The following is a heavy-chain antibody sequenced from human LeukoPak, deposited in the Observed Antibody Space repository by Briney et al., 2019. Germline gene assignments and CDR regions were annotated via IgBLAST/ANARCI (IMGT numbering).Heavy chain of an antibody. CDR3: ARSNLLIRRADAFDI. CDR2: INPNSGGT. Sequence: ASVKVSCKASGYTFTGYYMHWVRQAPGQGLEWMGWINPNSGGTNYAQKFQGRVTMTRDTSISTAYMELSRLRSDNTAVYYCARSNLLIRRADAFDIWGQGTMVTVSS. J-gene: IGHJ3*02. CDR1: GYTFTGYY. V-gene: IGHV1-2*02. D-gene: IGHD3-16*01.